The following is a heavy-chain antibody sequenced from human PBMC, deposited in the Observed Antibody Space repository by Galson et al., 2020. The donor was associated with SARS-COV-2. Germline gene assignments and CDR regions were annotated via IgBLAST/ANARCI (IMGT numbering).Heavy chain of an antibody. CDR2: ISWNSDSI. D-gene: IGHD1-26*01. Sequence: SLKISCVASGFTFGNYAMHWVRQVPGKGLEWVARISWNSDSIGYADPVKGRFTISRDNAKNSLYLQMNSLRPDDTALYYCTKDPGSYYSHSFDYWGQGTLVTVSS. CDR3: TKDPGSYYSHSFDY. V-gene: IGHV3-9*01. J-gene: IGHJ4*02. CDR1: GFTFGNYA.